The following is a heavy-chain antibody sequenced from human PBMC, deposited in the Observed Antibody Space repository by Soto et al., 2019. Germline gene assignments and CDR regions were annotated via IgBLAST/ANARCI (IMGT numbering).Heavy chain of an antibody. V-gene: IGHV3-11*01. Sequence: QVQLVESGGVLVKPGGSLRLSCAASGFTFSDYYMSWIRQAPGKGLEWVSYISSSGSTIYYADSVKGRFTISRDNAKNSMYLQLNSLRAEDTALYYWSRGVVVVPAAYPWYVDLWGRGTLVTVSS. CDR2: ISSSGSTI. J-gene: IGHJ2*01. D-gene: IGHD2-2*01. CDR1: GFTFSDYY. CDR3: SRGVVVVPAAYPWYVDL.